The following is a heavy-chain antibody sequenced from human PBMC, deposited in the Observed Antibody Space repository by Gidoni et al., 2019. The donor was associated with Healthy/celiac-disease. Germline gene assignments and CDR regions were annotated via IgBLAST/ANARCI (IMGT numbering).Heavy chain of an antibody. CDR2: IRSKAYGGTT. J-gene: IGHJ4*02. CDR3: TRASYDFWSGYIGDY. D-gene: IGHD3-3*01. V-gene: IGHV3-49*05. CDR1: GFSFGDYA. Sequence: EVQLVESGGGLVKPGRSLRLSCTASGFSFGDYAMSWFRQAPGKGLEWVGFIRSKAYGGTTEYAAYVKGRFTISRDDSKSIAYLQMNSLKTEDTAVYYCTRASYDFWSGYIGDYWGQGTLVTVSS.